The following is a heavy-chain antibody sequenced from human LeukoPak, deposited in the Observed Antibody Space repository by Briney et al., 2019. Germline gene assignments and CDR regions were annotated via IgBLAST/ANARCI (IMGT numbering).Heavy chain of an antibody. D-gene: IGHD2-15*01. V-gene: IGHV4-59*08. J-gene: IGHJ6*03. CDR1: GGSISSYY. CDR2: IYYSGTT. Sequence: PSETLSLTCTVSGGSISSYYWSWIRQPPGKGLEWIGYIYYSGTTNYTPSLKSRVTISVDRSNTQFSLRLRSVTAADTAVYYCARSYCSNGSCYRYYYYYMGVWGKGTTVTVSS. CDR3: ARSYCSNGSCYRYYYYYMGV.